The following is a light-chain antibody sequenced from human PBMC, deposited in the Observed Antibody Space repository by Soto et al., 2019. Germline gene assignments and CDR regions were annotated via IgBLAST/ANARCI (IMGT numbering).Light chain of an antibody. Sequence: DIQMTQSPSTLFVSVGDTVTITCRASQSINKWLAWYQQKPGKAPKLLIYEVSTLESGVPSRFSGXXXXTEFTLTISSLQPDDIATYYCQQYNSFFGQGTKLEIK. CDR2: EVS. J-gene: IGKJ2*01. CDR3: QQYNSF. V-gene: IGKV1-5*03. CDR1: QSINKW.